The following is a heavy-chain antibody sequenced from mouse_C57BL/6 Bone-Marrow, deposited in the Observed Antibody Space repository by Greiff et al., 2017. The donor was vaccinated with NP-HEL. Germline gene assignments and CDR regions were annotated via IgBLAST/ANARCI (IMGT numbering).Heavy chain of an antibody. CDR2: IYPGNSDT. D-gene: IGHD2-3*01. CDR3: TREGGYDGYYYAMDY. Sequence: VQLQQSGTVLARPGASVKMSCKTSGYTFTSYWMHWVKQRPGQGLEWIGAIYPGNSDTSYNQKFKGKAKLTAVTSASTAYMELSSLTNEDSAVYYCTREGGYDGYYYAMDYWGQGTSVTVSS. J-gene: IGHJ4*01. V-gene: IGHV1-5*01. CDR1: GYTFTSYW.